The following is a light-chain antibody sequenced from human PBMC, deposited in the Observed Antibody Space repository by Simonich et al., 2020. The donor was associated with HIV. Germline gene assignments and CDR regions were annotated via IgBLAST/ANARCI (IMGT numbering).Light chain of an antibody. J-gene: IGKJ1*01. CDR1: QSVKSN. Sequence: EIVMTQSPATLSVSPGERATLSCRSSQSVKSNVAWYQQKPGQAPRLLIYARSTRAADIPARCSGSGSGTEFTLTISSIHSEDFAVYYCQQYYTPPQTFGQGTKVEIK. CDR3: QQYYTPPQT. CDR2: ARS. V-gene: IGKV3-15*01.